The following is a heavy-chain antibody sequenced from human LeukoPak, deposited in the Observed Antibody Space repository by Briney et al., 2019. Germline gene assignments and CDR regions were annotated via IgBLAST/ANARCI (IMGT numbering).Heavy chain of an antibody. CDR3: ARDRFSLRIAVADYYYGMDV. D-gene: IGHD6-19*01. CDR1: GFPFRSYI. J-gene: IGHJ6*02. Sequence: GGSLRLSCAPSGFPFRSYIMNWVRQAPGKGLGWVSSISRSSINICYENSVKGRFNIYRHNAKNSLYLQMNSLRAEDTAVYYCARDRFSLRIAVADYYYGMDVWGQGTTVTVSS. V-gene: IGHV3-21*01. CDR2: ISRSSINI.